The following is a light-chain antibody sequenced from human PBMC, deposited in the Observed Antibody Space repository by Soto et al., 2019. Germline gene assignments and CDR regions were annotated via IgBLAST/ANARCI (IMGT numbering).Light chain of an antibody. V-gene: IGKV1-5*03. CDR3: QQYTSYST. CDR1: RSIDTW. CDR2: KAS. Sequence: DIPMTQSPSTLSASVGDRVTITCRASRSIDTWLAWYQQKPGKAPKLLIHKASSLESGIPSKFSGGGSGTEFTLTISSLQPDDFATYYCQQYTSYSTFGLGTKVEIK. J-gene: IGKJ1*01.